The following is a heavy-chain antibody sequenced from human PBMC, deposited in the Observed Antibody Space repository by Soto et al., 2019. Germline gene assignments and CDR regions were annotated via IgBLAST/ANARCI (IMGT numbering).Heavy chain of an antibody. J-gene: IGHJ4*02. D-gene: IGHD6-6*01. CDR2: ISGSGDST. V-gene: IGHV3-23*01. CDR1: GFTFRTYA. Sequence: VQLLESGGGLVQPGGSLRLSCAASGFTFRTYAMNWVRQAPGKGLEWVSGISGSGDSTYDADSVKGRFTISRDNSKSTLYLQMNSLRVEDTAVYYCARDRGIAAPPDGGTPDYWGQGSLVTVSS. CDR3: ARDRGIAAPPDGGTPDY.